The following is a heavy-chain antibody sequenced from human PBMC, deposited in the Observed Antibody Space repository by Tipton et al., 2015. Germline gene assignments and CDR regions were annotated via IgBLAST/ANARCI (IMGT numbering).Heavy chain of an antibody. CDR3: AKGSTYDVLTGYLFYFDY. J-gene: IGHJ4*02. CDR1: GFTFSAYG. Sequence: SLRLSCAASGFTFSAYGMSWVRQAPGKGLEWVYLISGSGGSSYYADSVKGRFTISRDNSKNTLYLQMISLRAEDTAVYYCAKGSTYDVLTGYLFYFDYWGQGTLVTVSS. CDR2: ISGSGGSS. V-gene: IGHV3-23*01. D-gene: IGHD3-9*01.